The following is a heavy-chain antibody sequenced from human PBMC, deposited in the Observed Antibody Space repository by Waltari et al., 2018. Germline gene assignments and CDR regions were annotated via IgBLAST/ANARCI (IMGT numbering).Heavy chain of an antibody. CDR2: ISGSGGST. Sequence: EVQLLESGGGLVQPGGSLRLSCAASGFTFSSYAMSWVRQAPGKGLEWVSAISGSGGSTYYADSVKGRFTISRDNSKNSLYLQMDSLRAEDTAVYYCAKPLITMFRGAHSGGMDVLGQGTTVTVSS. J-gene: IGHJ6*02. V-gene: IGHV3-23*01. CDR1: GFTFSSYA. D-gene: IGHD3-10*01. CDR3: AKPLITMFRGAHSGGMDV.